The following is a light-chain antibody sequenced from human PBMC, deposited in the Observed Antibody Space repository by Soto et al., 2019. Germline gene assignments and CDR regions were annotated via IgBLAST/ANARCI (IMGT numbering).Light chain of an antibody. J-gene: IGKJ1*01. CDR2: AAS. Sequence: DIQMTQSPSSLSAELLDIVTITCRARQSISSYLNWYQEKPGKAPNLLIYAASSLQSGVPSRFSSSGSGTDFTLTISSLQPEDFATYYCQQSYSTPWTFGQGTKVDIK. V-gene: IGKV1-39*01. CDR1: QSISSY. CDR3: QQSYSTPWT.